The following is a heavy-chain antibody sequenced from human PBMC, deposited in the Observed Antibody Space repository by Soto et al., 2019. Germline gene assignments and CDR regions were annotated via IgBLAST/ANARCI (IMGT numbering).Heavy chain of an antibody. CDR2: IIKDGSER. D-gene: IGHD3-10*01. CDR1: GFTFINYW. J-gene: IGHJ4*02. V-gene: IGHV3-7*03. CDR3: ARDWGGLGY. Sequence: PGGSLRLSCAASGFTFINYWMTWVRQAPGKGLEWVANIIKDGSERSYADSVKGRFTISRDNAKNSLYLEMNRLRVEDTAVYYCARDWGGLGYWGRGTLVTVSS.